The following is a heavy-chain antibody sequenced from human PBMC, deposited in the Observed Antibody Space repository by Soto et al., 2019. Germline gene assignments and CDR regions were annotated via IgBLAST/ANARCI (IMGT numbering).Heavy chain of an antibody. V-gene: IGHV4-59*11. Sequence: SETLSLTCTVSGGSIINHYWSWIRQPPGKGLEWIGYIYYSGSTNYNPSLKSRVTISVDTSKNQFTLNLTSLTAADTAIYYCARANWYSEYWGQGTLVTVSS. J-gene: IGHJ4*02. D-gene: IGHD7-27*01. CDR2: IYYSGST. CDR3: ARANWYSEY. CDR1: GGSIINHY.